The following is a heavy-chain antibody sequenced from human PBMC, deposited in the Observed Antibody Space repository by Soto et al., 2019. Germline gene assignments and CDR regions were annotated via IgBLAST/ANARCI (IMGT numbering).Heavy chain of an antibody. V-gene: IGHV3-30-3*01. J-gene: IGHJ4*02. CDR3: ARSITMVRGVIDIDY. CDR1: GFTFSSYA. CDR2: ISYDGSNK. D-gene: IGHD3-10*01. Sequence: ESGGGVVQPGRSLRLSCAASGFTFSSYAMHWVRQAPGKGLEWVAVISYDGSNKYYADAVKGRFTISRDNSKNTLYLQMNSLRAEDTAVYYCARSITMVRGVIDIDYWGQGTLVTVSS.